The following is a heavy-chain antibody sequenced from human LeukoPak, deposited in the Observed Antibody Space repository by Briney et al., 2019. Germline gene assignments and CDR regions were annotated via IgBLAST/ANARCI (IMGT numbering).Heavy chain of an antibody. V-gene: IGHV1-2*02. CDR2: INPNSGGT. D-gene: IGHD5-18*01. CDR3: ARDWGGYSYGYDAFDI. J-gene: IGHJ3*02. CDR1: GYTFTSYD. Sequence: ASVKVSCKASGYTFTSYDINWVRQATGQGLEWMGWINPNSGGTNYAQKFQGRVTMTRDTSISTAYMELSRLRSDDTAVYYCARDWGGYSYGYDAFDIWGQGTMVTVSS.